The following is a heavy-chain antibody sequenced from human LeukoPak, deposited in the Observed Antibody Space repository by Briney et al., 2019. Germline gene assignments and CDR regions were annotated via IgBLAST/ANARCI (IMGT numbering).Heavy chain of an antibody. J-gene: IGHJ4*02. V-gene: IGHV3-74*01. Sequence: GGSLRLSCAASGFTFSSYWMHWVRQAPGKGLVWVSRINTDGSTTTYAGSVKGRFTFSRDNAKNTPYLQMNSLRAEDTAVYYCVREFAATIINWGQGTLVTVSS. D-gene: IGHD5-12*01. CDR1: GFTFSSYW. CDR3: VREFAATIIN. CDR2: INTDGSTT.